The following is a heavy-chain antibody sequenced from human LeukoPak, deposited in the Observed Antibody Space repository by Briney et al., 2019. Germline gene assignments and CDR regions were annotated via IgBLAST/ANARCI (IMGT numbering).Heavy chain of an antibody. CDR2: LNPHSGNT. J-gene: IGHJ3*02. D-gene: IGHD2-15*01. Sequence: ASVKVSCKASGGTFSSYAISWGRQATGQGPEWMGWLNPHSGNTGYAQKFQGRVTMTRNISINTAYLQLRSLSSEDTAVYYCARAVVEGSTRFAFNIWGQGTLVTVSS. CDR1: GGTFSSYA. CDR3: ARAVVEGSTRFAFNI. V-gene: IGHV1-8*02.